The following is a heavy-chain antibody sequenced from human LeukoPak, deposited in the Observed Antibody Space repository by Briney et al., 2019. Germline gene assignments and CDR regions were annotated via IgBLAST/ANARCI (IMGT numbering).Heavy chain of an antibody. J-gene: IGHJ4*02. CDR2: ISGSGGST. D-gene: IGHD6-19*01. CDR3: AKFGDSSGFSVYFDY. CDR1: GGSISSYY. V-gene: IGHV3-23*01. Sequence: ETLSLTCTVSGGSISSYYWSWIRQPPGRGLEWVSAISGSGGSTYYADSVKGRFTISRDNSKNTLYLQMNSLRAEDTAVYYCAKFGDSSGFSVYFDYWGQGTLVTVSS.